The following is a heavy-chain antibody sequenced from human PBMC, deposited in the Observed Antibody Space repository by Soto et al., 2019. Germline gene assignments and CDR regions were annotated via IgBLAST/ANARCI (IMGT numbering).Heavy chain of an antibody. CDR1: WDSVSSNSAV. D-gene: IGHD3-10*01. CDR2: TYYKSKWNN. CDR3: TGITWFRGMDV. Sequence: HSQTLSLTCVISWDSVSSNSAVWNWIRQSPSRGLEWLGRTYYKSKWNNDYALSVKSRININPDTSKNQFSLHLYSVTPEDTAVYYCTGITWFRGMDVWGQGTPVTVSS. V-gene: IGHV6-1*01. J-gene: IGHJ6*02.